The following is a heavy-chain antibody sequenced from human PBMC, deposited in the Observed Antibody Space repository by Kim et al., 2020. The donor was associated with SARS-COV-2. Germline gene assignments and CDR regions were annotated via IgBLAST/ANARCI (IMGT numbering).Heavy chain of an antibody. J-gene: IGHJ6*02. CDR3: ARGRKQWLGWVGMNYYGMDV. V-gene: IGHV4-34*01. Sequence: RVTISVDTSKNQFSLKLSSVTAADTAVYYCARGRKQWLGWVGMNYYGMDVWGQGTTVTVSS. D-gene: IGHD6-19*01.